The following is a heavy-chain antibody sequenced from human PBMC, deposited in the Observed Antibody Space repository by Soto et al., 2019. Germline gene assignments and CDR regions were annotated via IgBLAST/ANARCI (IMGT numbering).Heavy chain of an antibody. V-gene: IGHV1-3*01. CDR3: ARVYSSSWYWFDP. CDR1: GYTFTSYA. Sequence: ASVKVSCKASGYTFTSYAMHWVRQAPGQRLEWMGWINAGNGNTKYSQKFQGRVTITRDTSASTAYTELSSLRSEDTAVYYCARVYSSSWYWFDPWGQGTLVTVSS. CDR2: INAGNGNT. J-gene: IGHJ5*02. D-gene: IGHD6-13*01.